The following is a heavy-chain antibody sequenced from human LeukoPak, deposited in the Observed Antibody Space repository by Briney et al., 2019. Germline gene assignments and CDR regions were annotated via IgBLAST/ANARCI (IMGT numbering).Heavy chain of an antibody. Sequence: GGSLRLSCAASGFSFSDAWMNWVRQAPGKGLEWVSATSFDGFSKYYADSLKGRLSISRDDSKNTVYLQMNSLRLEDTAVYYCAREGHTSGYCGTFDVWGQGTTVVVSS. V-gene: IGHV3-30*03. CDR3: AREGHTSGYCGTFDV. D-gene: IGHD3-22*01. CDR2: TSFDGFSK. J-gene: IGHJ3*01. CDR1: GFSFSDAW.